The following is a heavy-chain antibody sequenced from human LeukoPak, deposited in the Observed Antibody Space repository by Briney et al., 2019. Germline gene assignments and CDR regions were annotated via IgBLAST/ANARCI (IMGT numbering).Heavy chain of an antibody. J-gene: IGHJ4*02. V-gene: IGHV4-30-2*01. CDR1: GGSISSGGYS. CDR2: IYHSGST. CDR3: ARGGYSYVPSEV. D-gene: IGHD5-18*01. Sequence: SQTLSLTCAVSGGSISSGGYSWSWIRQPPGKGLEWIRYIYHSGSTYYNPSLKSRVTISVDRSKNQFSLKLSSVTAADTAVYYCARGGYSYVPSEVWGQGTLVTVSS.